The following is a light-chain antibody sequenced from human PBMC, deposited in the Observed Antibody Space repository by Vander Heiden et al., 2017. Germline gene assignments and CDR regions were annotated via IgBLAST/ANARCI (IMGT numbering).Light chain of an antibody. CDR1: QSVTTSY. V-gene: IGKV3-20*01. CDR3: QQYDTSPFT. CDR2: GAS. Sequence: TVLTHSPGTLSLSPGEAATLACRASQSVTTSYLAWFQQKLGQPPRLLIYGASIRATGIPDRFIGSGSATDFTLTISRLEPEDLAVYYCQQYDTSPFTFGPGTKVDIK. J-gene: IGKJ3*01.